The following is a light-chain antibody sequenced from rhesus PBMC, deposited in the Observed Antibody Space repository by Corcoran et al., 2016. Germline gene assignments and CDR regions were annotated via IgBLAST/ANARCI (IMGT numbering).Light chain of an antibody. V-gene: IGKV2-104*01. CDR2: EVS. CDR1: QSLLDSADGNTY. CDR3: MQALEFPYS. Sequence: DIVMTQTPLSLPVTLGEPASISCRSSQSLLDSADGNTYLDWYLQKPGQSPQLLIYEVSNRASGLPERVSGSGSDTDFTLKISRVEAEDVGVYYCMQALEFPYSFGQGTKVEIK. J-gene: IGKJ2*01.